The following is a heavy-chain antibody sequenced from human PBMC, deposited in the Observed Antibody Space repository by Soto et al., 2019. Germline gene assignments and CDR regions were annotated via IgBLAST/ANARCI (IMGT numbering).Heavy chain of an antibody. D-gene: IGHD4-17*01. CDR1: RDRLKNNV. Sequence: GVPVKVSCEASRDRLKNNVMQWARQASGQRIEWMGWINAGNGNTMYSQRFQDRVTITRDTSATTAYMEVSILRSEATAVYYSARAQTYGANPNSYFDLWGRGTLVTVSS. J-gene: IGHJ2*01. CDR2: INAGNGNT. V-gene: IGHV1-3*01. CDR3: ARAQTYGANPNSYFDL.